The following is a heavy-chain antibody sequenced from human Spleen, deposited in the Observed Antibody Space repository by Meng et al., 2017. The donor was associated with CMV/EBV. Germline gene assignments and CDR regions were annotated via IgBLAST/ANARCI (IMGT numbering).Heavy chain of an antibody. CDR2: ISPGDSDT. D-gene: IGHD2-15*01. J-gene: IGHJ6*02. CDR1: GYSFTNYW. CDR3: ARHCAVVSGPYYYYGMDV. Sequence: GESLKISCKASGYSFTNYWIGWVRQMPGKGLEWMGIISPGDSDTRDSPSFQGQVTISADKTISAAYLQWSSLKASDTAMYYCARHCAVVSGPYYYYGMDVWGQGTTVTVSS. V-gene: IGHV5-51*01.